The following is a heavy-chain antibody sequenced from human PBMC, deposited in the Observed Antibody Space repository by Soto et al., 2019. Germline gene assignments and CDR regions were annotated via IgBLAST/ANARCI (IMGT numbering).Heavy chain of an antibody. Sequence: GGSLRLSCAAPGFTFSSYAMSWVRQAPGKGLEWVSAISGSGGSTYYADSVKGRFTISRDNSKNTPYLQMNSLRAEDTDVYYCAKDMRIQLWPPKTPFDYWGQGTLVTVSS. V-gene: IGHV3-23*01. CDR3: AKDMRIQLWPPKTPFDY. CDR1: GFTFSSYA. D-gene: IGHD5-18*01. J-gene: IGHJ4*02. CDR2: ISGSGGST.